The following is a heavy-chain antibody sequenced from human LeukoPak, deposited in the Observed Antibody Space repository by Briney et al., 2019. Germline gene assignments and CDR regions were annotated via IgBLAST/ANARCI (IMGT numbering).Heavy chain of an antibody. CDR3: ARHLLWFGETQYNWFDP. Sequence: ASVKVSCKASGLTFTTYGISWVRQAPGQGLEWMGWISAYNGNTNCAQKLQGRVAMSTDTSTSTAYMELRSLRSDDTAVYYCARHLLWFGETQYNWFDPWGQGTLVTVSS. CDR1: GLTFTTYG. J-gene: IGHJ5*02. CDR2: ISAYNGNT. D-gene: IGHD3-10*01. V-gene: IGHV1-18*01.